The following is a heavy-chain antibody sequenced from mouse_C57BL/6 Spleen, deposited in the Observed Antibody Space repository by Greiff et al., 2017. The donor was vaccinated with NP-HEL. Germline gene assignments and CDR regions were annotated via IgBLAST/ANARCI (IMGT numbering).Heavy chain of an antibody. CDR2: IYPGDGDT. J-gene: IGHJ3*01. V-gene: IGHV1-82*01. Sequence: VQLQESGPELVKPGASVKISCKASGYAFSSSWMNWVKQRPGKGLEWIGRIYPGDGDTNYNGKFKGKATLTADKSSSTAYMQLSSLTSEDSAVYFCVELGLARPAYWGQGTLVTVSA. CDR3: VELGLARPAY. D-gene: IGHD4-1*01. CDR1: GYAFSSSW.